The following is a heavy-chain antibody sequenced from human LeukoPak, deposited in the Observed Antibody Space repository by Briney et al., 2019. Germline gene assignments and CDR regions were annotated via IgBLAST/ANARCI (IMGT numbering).Heavy chain of an antibody. CDR3: ARLEYSGYDPIDY. CDR2: ISSSGYTI. J-gene: IGHJ4*02. D-gene: IGHD5-12*01. Sequence: GGSLRLSCAASGFTFSDYYMSWIRQAPGKGLEWVSYISSSGYTIYYAHSVKGRFTISRDNAKNSLYLQMNSLRAEDTAVYYCARLEYSGYDPIDYWGQGTLLTVSS. V-gene: IGHV3-11*01. CDR1: GFTFSDYY.